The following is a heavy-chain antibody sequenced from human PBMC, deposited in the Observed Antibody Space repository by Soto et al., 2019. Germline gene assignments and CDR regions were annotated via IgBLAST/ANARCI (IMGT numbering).Heavy chain of an antibody. CDR2: IRAYNGNT. V-gene: IGHV1-18*01. CDR1: GYTFTGSG. Sequence: QVQLVQSGAEVKKPGASVKVTCKAYGYTFTGSGISWVRQAPGQGLEWKGWIRAYNGNTNYAQKLQGRVTMTTDTYTSTADMELRSLRSDDTAVYYCARDLPTMDVWGQGTTVTVSS. J-gene: IGHJ6*02. CDR3: ARDLPTMDV.